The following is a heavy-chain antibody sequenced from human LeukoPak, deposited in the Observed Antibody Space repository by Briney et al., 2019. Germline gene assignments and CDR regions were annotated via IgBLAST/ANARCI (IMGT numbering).Heavy chain of an antibody. D-gene: IGHD6-13*01. CDR1: GFTFSSYA. CDR2: ISSNGGST. CDR3: ARGRRALSSWYDY. J-gene: IGHJ4*02. Sequence: GGSLRLSCAASGFTFSSYAMHWVRQAPGKGLEYVSAISSNGGSTYYANSVKGRFTISRDNSKNTLYLQMGSLRAEDMAVYYCARGRRALSSWYDYWGQGTLVTVSS. V-gene: IGHV3-64*01.